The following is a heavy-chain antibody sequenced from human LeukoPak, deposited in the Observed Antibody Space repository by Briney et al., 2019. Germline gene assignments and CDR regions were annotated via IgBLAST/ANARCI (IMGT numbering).Heavy chain of an antibody. CDR2: IYYSGSA. D-gene: IGHD2-2*01. V-gene: IGHV4-39*01. CDR1: GYSISSSSYY. Sequence: SETLSLTCTVSGYSISSSSYYWGWLRQPPGKGLEWIGTIYYSGSAYFNPSLKSRVTISVDTSKNQFSLKLSSVTAADTAVYYCARRLRILVAPGGWFDPWGQGTLVTVSS. CDR3: ARRLRILVAPGGWFDP. J-gene: IGHJ5*02.